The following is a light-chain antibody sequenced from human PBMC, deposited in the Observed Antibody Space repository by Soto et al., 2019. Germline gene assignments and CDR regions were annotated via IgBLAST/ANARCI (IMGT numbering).Light chain of an antibody. J-gene: IGKJ3*01. CDR1: QSVSSNY. V-gene: IGKV3-20*01. CDR2: DTS. CDR3: HHYGKSPIYT. Sequence: EIVLTQSPGTLSLSPGATATLSCRASQSVSSNYLAWFQQKSGQAPRLLIYDTSIRATGIPDRFSGSGSGTDFTLTITRLEPEDFAVYHCHHYGKSPIYTFGPGTKVDFK.